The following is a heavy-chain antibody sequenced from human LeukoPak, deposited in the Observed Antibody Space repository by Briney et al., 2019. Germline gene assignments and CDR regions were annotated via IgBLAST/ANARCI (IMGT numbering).Heavy chain of an antibody. J-gene: IGHJ4*02. CDR1: GFTFSSYW. CDR2: IKQDGSEK. D-gene: IGHD2-21*02. V-gene: IGHV3-7*01. CDR3: ARSFGIVVVTGGGYSFDY. Sequence: GGSLRLSCAASGFTFSSYWMSWVRQAPGKGLEWVANIKQDGSEKYYVDSVRGRFTISRDNAKNSLYLQMNSLRAEDTAVYYCARSFGIVVVTGGGYSFDYWGQGTLVTVSS.